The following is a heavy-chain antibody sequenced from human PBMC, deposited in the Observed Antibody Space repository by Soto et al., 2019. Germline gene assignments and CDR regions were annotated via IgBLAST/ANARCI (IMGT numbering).Heavy chain of an antibody. J-gene: IGHJ2*01. V-gene: IGHV4-61*01. CDR1: GCSVSSGTYY. CDR3: SRDQVLGAGYFAL. CDR2: IYRGSP. D-gene: IGHD2-8*02. Sequence: QVQLQESGPGQVKPSETLFLTCTVSGCSVSSGTYYWSWIRQPAGKGLEWMGYIYRGSPNYNPSLESRSTISVDTSRTQFSLMLSSVTAADTAVYYGSRDQVLGAGYFALWGRGTLVTVSS.